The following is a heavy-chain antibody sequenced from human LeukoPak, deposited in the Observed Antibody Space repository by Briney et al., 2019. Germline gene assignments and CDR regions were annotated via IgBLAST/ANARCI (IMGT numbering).Heavy chain of an antibody. J-gene: IGHJ4*02. D-gene: IGHD6-6*01. Sequence: GGSLRLSCATSGFAFASYAMNWVRQGPGRGLEWVANIKEDGSVKNYVDSVEGRFTISRDNAKNSLYLQMNSLRAEDTAVYYCMAESSSPWEGYWGQGTLVTVSS. V-gene: IGHV3-7*01. CDR1: GFAFASYA. CDR2: IKEDGSVK. CDR3: MAESSSPWEGY.